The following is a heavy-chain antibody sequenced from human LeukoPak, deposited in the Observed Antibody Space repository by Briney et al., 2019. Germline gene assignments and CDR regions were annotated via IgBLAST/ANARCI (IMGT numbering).Heavy chain of an antibody. V-gene: IGHV1-69*13. D-gene: IGHD2-2*01. J-gene: IGHJ6*02. CDR1: GGTFSSYA. CDR3: ASPMGDIVVVPAAPYYYYYGMDV. Sequence: ASVKVSCKASGGTFSSYAISWVRQAPGQGLEWMGGIIPIFGTANYAQKFQGRVTITADESTSTANMELSSLRSEDTAVYYCASPMGDIVVVPAAPYYYYYGMDVWGQGTTVTVSS. CDR2: IIPIFGTA.